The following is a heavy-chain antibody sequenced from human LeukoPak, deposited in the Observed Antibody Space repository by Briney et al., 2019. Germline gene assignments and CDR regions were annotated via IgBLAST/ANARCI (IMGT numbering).Heavy chain of an antibody. CDR3: AKGDFWSGYLFDY. D-gene: IGHD3-3*01. CDR2: IYYSGST. V-gene: IGHV4-59*01. J-gene: IGHJ4*02. CDR1: GGSISSYY. Sequence: SETLSLTCTVSGGSISSYYWSWIRQPPGKGLEWIGYIYYSGSTNYNPSLKSRVTISVDTSKNQFSLKLSSVPAADTAVYYCAKGDFWSGYLFDYWGQGTLVTVSS.